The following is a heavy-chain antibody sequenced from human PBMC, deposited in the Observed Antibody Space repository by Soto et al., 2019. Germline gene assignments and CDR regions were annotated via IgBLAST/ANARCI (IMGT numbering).Heavy chain of an antibody. V-gene: IGHV4-39*01. J-gene: IGHJ4*02. CDR3: ARRSGYFSYYFDY. D-gene: IGHD3-22*01. CDR2: IYYSGST. Sequence: SETLSVTCTVAGGSISSYYWDWIRQPPGKGLEWIGSIYYSGSTYYNPSLKSRVTISVDTSKNQFSLKLSSVTAADTAVYFCARRSGYFSYYFDYWGQGTLVTVSS. CDR1: GGSISSYY.